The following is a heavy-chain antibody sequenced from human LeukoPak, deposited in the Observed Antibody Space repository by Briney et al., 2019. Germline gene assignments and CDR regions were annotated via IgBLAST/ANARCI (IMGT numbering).Heavy chain of an antibody. CDR2: ISSSSSYI. CDR3: ARGSGSYSGTDY. Sequence: GGSLRLSCAASGFTFSSYSMNWVRQAPGKGLEWVSSISSSSSYIYYADSVKGRFTIPRDNAKNSLYLQMNSLRAEDTAVYYCARGSGSYSGTDYWGQGTLVTVSS. V-gene: IGHV3-21*01. J-gene: IGHJ4*02. D-gene: IGHD3-10*01. CDR1: GFTFSSYS.